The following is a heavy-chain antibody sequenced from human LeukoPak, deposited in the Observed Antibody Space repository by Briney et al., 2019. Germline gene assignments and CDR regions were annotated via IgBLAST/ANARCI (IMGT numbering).Heavy chain of an antibody. CDR3: ARTAYQFGDYFYYMNV. J-gene: IGHJ6*03. Sequence: ASVTVSCKASGYTFTRYPMNWVRQAPGQGLEWMGWINPHSGDTNYAQKFQGRVTVTRDTSITTAYMELSGLTPDDTAVYYCARTAYQFGDYFYYMNVWGTGTTVTVSS. D-gene: IGHD2-21*01. V-gene: IGHV1-2*02. CDR2: INPHSGDT. CDR1: GYTFTRYP.